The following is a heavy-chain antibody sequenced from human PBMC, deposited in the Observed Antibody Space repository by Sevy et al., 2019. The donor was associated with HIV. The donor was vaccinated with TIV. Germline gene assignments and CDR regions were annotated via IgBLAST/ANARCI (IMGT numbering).Heavy chain of an antibody. J-gene: IGHJ6*03. V-gene: IGHV3-74*01. CDR3: ARVTGSSSPNYYYYYMDV. D-gene: IGHD6-13*01. CDR1: GFTFSSYW. CDR2: INSDGSST. Sequence: GGSLRLSCAASGFTFSSYWMHWVRQAPGMGLVWVSRINSDGSSTSYADSVKGRFTISRDNAKNTLYLQMNSLRAEDTAVYYCARVTGSSSPNYYYYYMDVWGKGTTVTVSS.